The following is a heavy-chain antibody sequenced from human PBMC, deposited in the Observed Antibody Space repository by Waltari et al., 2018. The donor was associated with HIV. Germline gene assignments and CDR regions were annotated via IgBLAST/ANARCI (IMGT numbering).Heavy chain of an antibody. J-gene: IGHJ4*02. CDR1: GFTFSSYG. CDR2: IWYDGSNK. CDR3: AREGAPMVVTLGFEGY. Sequence: QVQLVESGGGVVQPGRSLRLSCAASGFTFSSYGMHWVRQAPGKGLGWVAVIWYDGSNKYYADSVKRRLTISRDNSKNTLYLQMNSLRAEDTAVYYCAREGAPMVVTLGFEGYWGQGTLVTVSS. V-gene: IGHV3-33*01. D-gene: IGHD2-21*02.